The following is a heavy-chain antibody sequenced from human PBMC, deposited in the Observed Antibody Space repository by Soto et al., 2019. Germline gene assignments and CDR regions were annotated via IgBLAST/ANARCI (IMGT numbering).Heavy chain of an antibody. J-gene: IGHJ4*02. CDR2: ISSSGNTV. CDR3: VRYCSSTLCNGVATRTFDY. CDR1: RFTFITYE. V-gene: IGHV3-48*03. D-gene: IGHD2-2*01. Sequence: PWGSLRLSCAASRFTFITYEIIFFRRAPCKCLEWVSYISSSGNTVYYADSVKGRFTISRDNTRNSLYLQMNSLRDEDTALYYCVRYCSSTLCNGVATRTFDYWGQGTLVTVSS.